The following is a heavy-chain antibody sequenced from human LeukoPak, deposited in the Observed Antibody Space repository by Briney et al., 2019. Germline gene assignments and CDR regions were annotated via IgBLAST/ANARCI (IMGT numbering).Heavy chain of an antibody. J-gene: IGHJ4*02. CDR1: GYTFTSYA. Sequence: ASVKVSCKASGYTFTSYAMHWVRQAPGQRLEWMGWINAGNGNTKYSQKFQGRVTITRDTSASTAYMELSSLRSEDTAMYYCARWRAAAGTFYFDYWGQGTLVTVSS. CDR2: INAGNGNT. CDR3: ARWRAAAGTFYFDY. V-gene: IGHV1-3*01. D-gene: IGHD6-13*01.